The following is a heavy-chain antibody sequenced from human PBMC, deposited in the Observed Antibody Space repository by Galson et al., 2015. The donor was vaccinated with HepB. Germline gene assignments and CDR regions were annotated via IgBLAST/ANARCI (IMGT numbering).Heavy chain of an antibody. V-gene: IGHV3-30*04. Sequence: SLRLSCAASGFTFSSYAMHWVRQAPGKGLEWVAVISYDGSNKYYADSVKGRFTISRDNSKNTLYLQMNGLRAEDTAVYYCARDHPQNYYDSSGYYYAYYYYGMDVWGQGTTVTVSS. CDR3: ARDHPQNYYDSSGYYYAYYYYGMDV. CDR1: GFTFSSYA. D-gene: IGHD3-22*01. J-gene: IGHJ6*02. CDR2: ISYDGSNK.